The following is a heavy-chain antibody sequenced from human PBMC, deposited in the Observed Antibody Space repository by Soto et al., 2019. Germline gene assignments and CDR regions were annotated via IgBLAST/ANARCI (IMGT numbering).Heavy chain of an antibody. D-gene: IGHD3-9*01. CDR1: RGTFSSYT. Sequence: QVQLVQSGAEVKKPGSSVKVSCKASRGTFSSYTISWVRQAPGQGLEWMGRIIPILGIANYAQKFQGRVTITADKSTSTAYMELSSLRSEDTAVYYCARLGRYILTGYSYYYFDYWGQGTLVTVSS. CDR2: IIPILGIA. V-gene: IGHV1-69*02. CDR3: ARLGRYILTGYSYYYFDY. J-gene: IGHJ4*02.